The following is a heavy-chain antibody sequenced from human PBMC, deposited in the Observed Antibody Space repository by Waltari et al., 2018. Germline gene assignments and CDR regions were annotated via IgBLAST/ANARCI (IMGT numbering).Heavy chain of an antibody. J-gene: IGHJ4*02. CDR3: ARVEDGYKYGVQNMGFDY. V-gene: IGHV3-48*03. D-gene: IGHD4-17*01. Sequence: EVQLVESGGGLVQPGGSLRLSCAASGFTFSSYEMNWVRQAQGKGLGWVSYISSSGSTIYYADSVKGRFTISRDNAKNSLYLQMNSLRAEDTAVYYCARVEDGYKYGVQNMGFDYWGQGTLVTVSS. CDR2: ISSSGSTI. CDR1: GFTFSSYE.